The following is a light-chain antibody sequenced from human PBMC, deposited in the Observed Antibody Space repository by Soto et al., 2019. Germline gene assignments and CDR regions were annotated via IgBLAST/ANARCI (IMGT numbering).Light chain of an antibody. J-gene: IGKJ2*01. Sequence: DIQMTQSPSPLSASVGDRVTITCQASQDISDNLNWYQQKPGRAPKLLIYTVSNLETGVPSRFSGSGSGTDFTLAINGLQPEDLATYYCQQYADFPHTFGQGTKLEIK. CDR3: QQYADFPHT. V-gene: IGKV1-33*01. CDR2: TVS. CDR1: QDISDN.